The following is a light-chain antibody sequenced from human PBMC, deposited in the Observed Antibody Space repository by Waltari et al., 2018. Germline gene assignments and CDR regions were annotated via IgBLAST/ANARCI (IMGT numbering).Light chain of an antibody. CDR3: QQRSYWLT. CDR1: QSVSSY. Sequence: ELVLTQSPATLSLSPGERATLSCRASQSVSSYLAWYQQKPGQAPRLLIYDASNRATGIPARFSGSGSGTDFTLTISSLEPEDFAVYYCQQRSYWLTFGGGTKVEIK. CDR2: DAS. V-gene: IGKV3-11*01. J-gene: IGKJ4*01.